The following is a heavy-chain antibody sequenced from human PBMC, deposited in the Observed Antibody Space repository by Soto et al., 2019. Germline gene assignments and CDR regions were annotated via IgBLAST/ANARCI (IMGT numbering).Heavy chain of an antibody. J-gene: IGHJ6*02. D-gene: IGHD6-6*01. CDR1: GFTFSSYG. V-gene: IGHV3-30*18. CDR3: AKDPEGLAARPYYYYYYGMDV. Sequence: GGSLRLSCAASGFTFSSYGMHWVRQAPGKGLEWVAVISYDGSNKYYADSVKGRFTISRDNSKNTLYLQMNSLRAEDTAVYYCAKDPEGLAARPYYYYYYGMDVWGQGTTVTVSS. CDR2: ISYDGSNK.